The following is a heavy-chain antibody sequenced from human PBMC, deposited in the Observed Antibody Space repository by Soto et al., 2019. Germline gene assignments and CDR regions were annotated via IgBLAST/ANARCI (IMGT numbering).Heavy chain of an antibody. Sequence: GASVKVSCKASGYTFTSYDISWVRQAPGQGLEWMGWISAYNGNTNYAQKLQGRVTMTTDTSTSTAYMELRSLRSDDTAVYYCARDGTYYYGSGSFGYYYGMDVWGQGTTVTVSS. V-gene: IGHV1-18*04. J-gene: IGHJ6*02. CDR1: GYTFTSYD. D-gene: IGHD3-10*01. CDR3: ARDGTYYYGSGSFGYYYGMDV. CDR2: ISAYNGNT.